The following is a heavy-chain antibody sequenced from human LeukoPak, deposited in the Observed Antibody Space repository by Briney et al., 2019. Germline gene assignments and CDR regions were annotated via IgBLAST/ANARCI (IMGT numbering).Heavy chain of an antibody. D-gene: IGHD3-22*01. CDR2: IRSKAYGGTT. CDR3: SRGGMIVVVITSDDAFDM. CDR1: GFTFGDYA. V-gene: IGHV3-49*03. J-gene: IGHJ3*02. Sequence: PGGSLRLSCTGSGFTFGDYAMSWFRQAPGKGLEWVGCIRSKAYGGTTEYAASVKGRFSISRDDSKSIAYLQMNSLKTEDTAVYYCSRGGMIVVVITSDDAFDMWGHGTMVTVFS.